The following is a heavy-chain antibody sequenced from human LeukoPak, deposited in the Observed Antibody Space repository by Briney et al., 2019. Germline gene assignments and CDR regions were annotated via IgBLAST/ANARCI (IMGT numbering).Heavy chain of an antibody. CDR2: IYHSGST. V-gene: IGHV4-38-2*02. CDR1: GYSISSGYY. J-gene: IGHJ5*02. D-gene: IGHD6-19*01. CDR3: VRQWLVKIWFDP. Sequence: PSETLSLTCTVSGYSISSGYYWGWIRQPPGKGLEWIGSIYHSGSTYYNPSLKSRVTISVDTSKNQFSLKLSSVTAADTAVYYCVRQWLVKIWFDPWGQGTLVTVSS.